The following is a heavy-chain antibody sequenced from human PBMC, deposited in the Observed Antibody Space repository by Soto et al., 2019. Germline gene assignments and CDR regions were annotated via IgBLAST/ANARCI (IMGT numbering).Heavy chain of an antibody. CDR3: ARDRETITYNASAMDV. J-gene: IGHJ6*02. D-gene: IGHD1-1*01. V-gene: IGHV3-33*01. Sequence: QVQLVESGGGVVQPGRSLRLSCAASGFTFSSYGMHWVRQAPGKGLEWVAVIWYDGSNKDHADSVKGRFTSSRDHSKNTLYLQMNSMRAEDTAVFYCARDRETITYNASAMDVWGQGTTVTVSS. CDR1: GFTFSSYG. CDR2: IWYDGSNK.